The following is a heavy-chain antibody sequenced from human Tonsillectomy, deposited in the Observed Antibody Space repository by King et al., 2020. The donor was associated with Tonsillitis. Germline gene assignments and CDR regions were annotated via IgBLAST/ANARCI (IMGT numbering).Heavy chain of an antibody. V-gene: IGHV4-59*08. Sequence: VQLQESGPGLVKPSETLSLTCTVSGGSISSYYWSWLRQPPGKGLEWIGYIYYSGSTNYNPSLKSRVTISVDTSKNQFSLKLSSVTAADTAVYYCARSGGATWFDYWGQGTLVTVSS. CDR3: ARSGGATWFDY. CDR2: IYYSGST. J-gene: IGHJ4*02. CDR1: GGSISSYY. D-gene: IGHD1-26*01.